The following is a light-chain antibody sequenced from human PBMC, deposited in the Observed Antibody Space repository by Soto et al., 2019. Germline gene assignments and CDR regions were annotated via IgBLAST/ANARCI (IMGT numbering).Light chain of an antibody. CDR2: DVS. V-gene: IGLV2-11*01. Sequence: QSALTQPRSVSGSPGQSVTISCSGTSSDVGGYNYVSWYQQHPGKDPKVMIYDVSKRPSGVPDRFSGSKSGNTASLTISGLQAEDEADYYCCSYAGSYIYVFGSGTKVTVL. CDR3: CSYAGSYIYV. CDR1: SSDVGGYNY. J-gene: IGLJ1*01.